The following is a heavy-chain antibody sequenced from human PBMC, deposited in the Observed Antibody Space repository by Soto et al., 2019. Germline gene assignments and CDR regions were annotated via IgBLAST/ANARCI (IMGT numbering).Heavy chain of an antibody. CDR1: GYTFTSYG. D-gene: IGHD1-26*01. CDR2: ISAYNGNT. Sequence: QVQLVQSGGEVKKPGASVKVSCKASGYTFTSYGISWVRQAPGQGLEWMGRISAYNGNTNYAQKLQGRVTMTTDTSTGTADMELMSLRSDDTAVYYCARVVGALGHWFDPWGQGTLVTVSS. V-gene: IGHV1-18*01. J-gene: IGHJ5*02. CDR3: ARVVGALGHWFDP.